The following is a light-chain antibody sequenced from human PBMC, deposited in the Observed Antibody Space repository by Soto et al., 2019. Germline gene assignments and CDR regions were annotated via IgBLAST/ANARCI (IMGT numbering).Light chain of an antibody. CDR3: QHYGGVWT. J-gene: IGKJ1*01. Sequence: DIQMTQSPSTLSASVGDRVTITCRASQSISTWLAWYQQKPGKAPKLVIYDASTLQRGVPSRFSGGGSGTQFTLTISSLQPEDFATYHCQHYGGVWTFGQGTKVDIK. V-gene: IGKV1-5*01. CDR1: QSISTW. CDR2: DAS.